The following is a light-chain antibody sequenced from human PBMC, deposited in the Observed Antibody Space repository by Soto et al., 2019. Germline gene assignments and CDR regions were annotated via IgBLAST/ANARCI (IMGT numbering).Light chain of an antibody. Sequence: IGLNQLAGALSLSPGEGATLSCRASQSVNSSFLAWYQQKPGQAPRLLIYGASSRATGIPDGFRGSGSGTDFTLTISSLQSEDFAVYYCQQYNNWPPIPFCQRRRLEI. CDR3: QQYNNWPPIP. CDR2: GAS. CDR1: QSVNSSF. J-gene: IGKJ5*01. V-gene: IGKV3-20*01.